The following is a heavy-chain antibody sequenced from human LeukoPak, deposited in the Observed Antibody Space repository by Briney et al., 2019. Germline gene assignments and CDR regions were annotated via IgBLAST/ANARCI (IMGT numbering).Heavy chain of an antibody. J-gene: IGHJ4*02. V-gene: IGHV3-33*01. CDR2: IWYDGSNK. CDR3: ASGHYDYVWGSISPTNYFDY. CDR1: GFTFSSYG. Sequence: GRSLRLSCAASGFTFSSYGLHWVRQAPGKGLEWVAVIWYDGSNKYYADSVKGRFTISRDNSKNTLYLQMNSLRAEDTAVYYCASGHYDYVWGSISPTNYFDYWGQGTLVTVSS. D-gene: IGHD3-16*01.